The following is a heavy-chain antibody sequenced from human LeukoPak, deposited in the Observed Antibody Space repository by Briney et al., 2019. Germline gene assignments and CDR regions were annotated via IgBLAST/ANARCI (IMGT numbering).Heavy chain of an antibody. Sequence: SETLSLTCSVSGGSIRSSSYYWGWIRQPPGKGLEWIGSMYYSGSTYYTPSLKSRVPISVDTSKNQFSLKLSSVTAADTAVYYCARQSAYGSGTAGYWGQGTLVTVSS. V-gene: IGHV4-39*01. CDR1: GGSIRSSSYY. CDR3: ARQSAYGSGTAGY. J-gene: IGHJ4*02. D-gene: IGHD3-10*01. CDR2: MYYSGST.